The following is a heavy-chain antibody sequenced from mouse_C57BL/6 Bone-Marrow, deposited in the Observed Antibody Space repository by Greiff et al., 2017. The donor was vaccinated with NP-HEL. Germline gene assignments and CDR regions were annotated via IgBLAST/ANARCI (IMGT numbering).Heavy chain of an antibody. J-gene: IGHJ4*01. CDR2: ISNGGGST. CDR3: ARHNSNSPYYAMDY. Sequence: EVKVVESGGGLVQPGGSLKLSCAASGFTFSDYYMYWVRQTPEKRLEWVAYISNGGGSTYYPDTVKGRFTISRDNAKNTLYLQMSRLKSEDTAMYYCARHNSNSPYYAMDYWGQGTSVTVSS. D-gene: IGHD2-5*01. V-gene: IGHV5-12*01. CDR1: GFTFSDYY.